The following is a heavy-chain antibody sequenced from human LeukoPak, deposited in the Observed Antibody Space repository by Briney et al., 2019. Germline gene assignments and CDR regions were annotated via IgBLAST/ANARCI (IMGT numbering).Heavy chain of an antibody. CDR1: GFTFSSYW. D-gene: IGHD6-13*01. CDR3: ARVGYSSSWYWGFDY. V-gene: IGHV3-7*01. Sequence: GGSLRLSCAASGFTFSSYWMSWVRQAPGKGLEWVANIKQDRSEKYYVDSVKGRFTISRDNAKNSLYLQMNSLRAEDTAVYYCARVGYSSSWYWGFDYWGQGTLVTVSS. CDR2: IKQDRSEK. J-gene: IGHJ4*02.